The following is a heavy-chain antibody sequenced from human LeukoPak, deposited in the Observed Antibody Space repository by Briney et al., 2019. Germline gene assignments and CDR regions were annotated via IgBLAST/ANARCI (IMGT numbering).Heavy chain of an antibody. Sequence: GGSLRLSCATSGFTFSSYVMHWVRQAPGKGLEWVAVISYDQSNEYYADSVKGRFTISRDNSKNTLYLQMNSLRAEDTAVYYCAKTRSGWFDGFDIWGQGTLVTVSS. J-gene: IGHJ3*02. D-gene: IGHD6-19*01. CDR3: AKTRSGWFDGFDI. CDR1: GFTFSSYV. V-gene: IGHV3-30*18. CDR2: ISYDQSNE.